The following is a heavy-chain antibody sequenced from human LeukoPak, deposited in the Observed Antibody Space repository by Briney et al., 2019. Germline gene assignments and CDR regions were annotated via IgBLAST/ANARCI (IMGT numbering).Heavy chain of an antibody. V-gene: IGHV3-11*06. D-gene: IGHD3-16*01. CDR3: ARERGGWVT. CDR1: EFTSCNYS. Sequence: GGSPRLSCTASEFTSCNYSLSWIRPPPVTRLEWVSYISSSSSYTNNADSAKGRLTISRDNAKNSLYLQMNSLRAEDTAVYYCARERGGWVTWGQGTLVTVSS. J-gene: IGHJ4*02. CDR2: ISSSSSYT.